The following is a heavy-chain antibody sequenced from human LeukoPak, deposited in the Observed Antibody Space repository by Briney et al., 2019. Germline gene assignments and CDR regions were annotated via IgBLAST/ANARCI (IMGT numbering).Heavy chain of an antibody. CDR3: ARDSKDYGGNGIDY. V-gene: IGHV3-53*01. CDR2: IYGGGST. D-gene: IGHD4-23*01. J-gene: IGHJ4*02. Sequence: GGSLRLSCAASGFTVSSNYMSWVRQAPGKGLEWVSVIYGGGSTYYADSVKGRFTISRDNSKNTLYLQMNSLRAEDTAVYYCARDSKDYGGNGIDYWGQGTLVTVSS. CDR1: GFTVSSNY.